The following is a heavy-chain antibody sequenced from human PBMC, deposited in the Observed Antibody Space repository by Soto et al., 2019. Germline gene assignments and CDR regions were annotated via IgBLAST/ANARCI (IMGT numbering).Heavy chain of an antibody. V-gene: IGHV1-69*13. Sequence: SVKVSCKASGGTFSSYAISWVRQAPGQGLEWMGGIIPIFGTANYAQKFQGRVTITADESTSTAYMELSSLRSEDTAVYYCARTFRDGYNHFDYWGQGTLVTVSS. J-gene: IGHJ4*02. CDR2: IIPIFGTA. CDR3: ARTFRDGYNHFDY. D-gene: IGHD5-12*01. CDR1: GGTFSSYA.